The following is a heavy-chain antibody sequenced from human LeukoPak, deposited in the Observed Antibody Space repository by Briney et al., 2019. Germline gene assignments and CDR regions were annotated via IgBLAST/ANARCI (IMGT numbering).Heavy chain of an antibody. CDR3: ARGVRGRKWYYFDS. CDR2: IYHSGST. CDR1: GDSITSGDYY. V-gene: IGHV4-30-4*01. Sequence: SETLSLTCSVSGDSITSGDYYGTWIRQSPGEGLEWLGYIYHSGSTLYHPSLESRLSLSVDTSKNQFSLTLTSVTAADSAVFYCARGVRGRKWYYFDSWGRGTLVTVSS. J-gene: IGHJ4*02. D-gene: IGHD2-15*01.